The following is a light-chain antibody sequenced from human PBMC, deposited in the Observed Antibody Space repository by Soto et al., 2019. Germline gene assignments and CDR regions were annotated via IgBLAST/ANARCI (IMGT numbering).Light chain of an antibody. CDR3: QQYGSSPLT. CDR1: QSVSSTY. J-gene: IGKJ1*01. CDR2: GAS. Sequence: EIVMTQSPATLSVSPWERATLCVSPSQSVSSTYLAWYQQKPGQAPRLLIYGASSRATGIPDRFSGSGSGTDFTLTISRLDPEDFAVYYCQQYGSSPLTFGQGTKVDNK. V-gene: IGKV3-20*01.